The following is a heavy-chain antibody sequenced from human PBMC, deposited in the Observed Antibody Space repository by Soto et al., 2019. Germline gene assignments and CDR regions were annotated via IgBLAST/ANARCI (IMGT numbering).Heavy chain of an antibody. D-gene: IGHD6-19*01. CDR2: IYWDDDK. CDR3: AHRRESSGWFYFDY. CDR1: GFSLSTSGMC. J-gene: IGHJ4*02. V-gene: IGHV2-5*08. Sequence: SGPTLVNPTQTLTLTCSFSGFSLSTSGMCVSWIRQPPGKALEWLALIYWDDDKRYSPSLKSRLTITKDTSKNQVVLTMTNMDPVDTATYYCAHRRESSGWFYFDYWGQGTLVTVSS.